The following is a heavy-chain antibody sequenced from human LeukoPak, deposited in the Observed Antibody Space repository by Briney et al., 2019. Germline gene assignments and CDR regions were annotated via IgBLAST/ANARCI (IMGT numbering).Heavy chain of an antibody. J-gene: IGHJ4*02. V-gene: IGHV3-48*02. CDR1: GFTFSSYS. CDR2: ISSSSGTI. CDR3: ARVDYFES. Sequence: GGSLRLSCAGYGFTFSSYSMSWVRQAPGKGLEWLSYISSSSGTIYYADSVKGRFTISRDNAKNSLYLQMNSLTDDDTAVYYCARVDYFESWGQGTLVTVSS.